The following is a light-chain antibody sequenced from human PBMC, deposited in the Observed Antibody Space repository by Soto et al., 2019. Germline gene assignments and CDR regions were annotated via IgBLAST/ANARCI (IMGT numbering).Light chain of an antibody. CDR2: GAS. Sequence: EIVLTQSPGTLPLSPGERATLSCRASQSVSSSYLAWYQQKPGQAPRLLIYGASSRATGIPDRFSGSGSGTDFTLTISRLEPEDFAVYYCQQYGSSTWTFGQGTNLDIK. V-gene: IGKV3-20*01. CDR1: QSVSSSY. J-gene: IGKJ1*01. CDR3: QQYGSSTWT.